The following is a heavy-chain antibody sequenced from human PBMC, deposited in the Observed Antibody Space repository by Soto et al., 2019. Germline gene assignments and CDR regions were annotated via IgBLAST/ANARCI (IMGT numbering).Heavy chain of an antibody. CDR3: AKGYSSGWYFAGYNWFDP. CDR2: ISYDGSNK. CDR1: GFTFSSYG. Sequence: QVQLVESGGGVVQPGRSLRLSCAASGFTFSSYGMHWVRQAPGKGLEWVAVISYDGSNKYYADSVKGRFTISRDNSKNTLYLQMNSLRAEDTAVYYCAKGYSSGWYFAGYNWFDPWGQGTLVTVSS. D-gene: IGHD6-19*01. V-gene: IGHV3-30*18. J-gene: IGHJ5*02.